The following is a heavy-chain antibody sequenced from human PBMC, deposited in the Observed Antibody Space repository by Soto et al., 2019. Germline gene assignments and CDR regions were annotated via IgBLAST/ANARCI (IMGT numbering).Heavy chain of an antibody. J-gene: IGHJ1*01. CDR3: ARLSISGFGYSGYAFSYFQH. CDR1: GFTFSSYA. Sequence: EVQLLESGGGLVQPGGSLRLSCAASGFTFSSYAMSWVRQAPGKGLEWVSAISGSGGSTDYADSVKGRLTSSRANSKNTLYLQMNSLRAEDTAVYYCARLSISGFGYSGYAFSYFQHWGQGTLVTVSS. V-gene: IGHV3-23*01. D-gene: IGHD5-12*01. CDR2: ISGSGGST.